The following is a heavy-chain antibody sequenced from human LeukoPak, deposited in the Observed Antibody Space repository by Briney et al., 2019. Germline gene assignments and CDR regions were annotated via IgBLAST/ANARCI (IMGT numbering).Heavy chain of an antibody. D-gene: IGHD6-19*01. CDR3: ARGWGGWYYFDY. V-gene: IGHV1-8*01. J-gene: IGHJ4*02. CDR1: GYTFTSYD. Sequence: RASVKVSCKPSGYTFTSYDISWVRQATGQGLEWMGWMNPNSGNTGYAQKCQGRLTMTRNTSISTAYMELCSLRSEDTAVYYCARGWGGWYYFDYWGQGALVTVSS. CDR2: MNPNSGNT.